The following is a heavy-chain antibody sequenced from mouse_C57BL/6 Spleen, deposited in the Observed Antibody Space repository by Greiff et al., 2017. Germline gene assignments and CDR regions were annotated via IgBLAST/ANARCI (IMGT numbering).Heavy chain of an antibody. V-gene: IGHV3-6*01. CDR1: GYSITSGYY. CDR3: ARAIDDGYYDWYFDV. J-gene: IGHJ1*03. D-gene: IGHD2-3*01. CDR2: ISYDGSN. Sequence: DVKLVESGPGLVKPSQSLSLTCSVTGYSITSGYYWNWIRQFPGNKLEWMGYISYDGSNNYNPSLKNRISITRDTSKNQFFLKLNSVTTEDTATYYCARAIDDGYYDWYFDVWGTGTTVTVSS.